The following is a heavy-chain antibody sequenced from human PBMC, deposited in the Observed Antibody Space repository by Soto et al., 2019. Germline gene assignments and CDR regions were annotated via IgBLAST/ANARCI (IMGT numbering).Heavy chain of an antibody. Sequence: EVQLVESGGGLVKPGGSLRLSCAASGFTFKLYTMHWVRQAPGKGLEWVSFCTPSSSSISYADSVEGRFNISRDNARNSLYLQIHNLRAEDTAVYYCARDAASSLDHWGQGTLVTVSS. CDR2: CTPSSSSI. CDR3: ARDAASSLDH. D-gene: IGHD6-13*01. J-gene: IGHJ4*02. V-gene: IGHV3-21*01. CDR1: GFTFKLYT.